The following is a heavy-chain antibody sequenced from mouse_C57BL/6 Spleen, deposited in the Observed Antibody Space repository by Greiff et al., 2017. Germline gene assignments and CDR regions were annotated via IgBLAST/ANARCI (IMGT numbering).Heavy chain of an antibody. Sequence: VQLQQSGPGLVQPSQSLSITCTVSGFSLTSYGVHWVRQSPGKGLEWLGVIWSGGSTDYNAAFISRLSISKDNSKSQVFFKMNSLQADDTAIYYCARNYYYGSSPMDYWGQGTSVTVSS. D-gene: IGHD1-1*01. CDR1: GFSLTSYG. CDR2: IWSGGST. V-gene: IGHV2-2*01. J-gene: IGHJ4*01. CDR3: ARNYYYGSSPMDY.